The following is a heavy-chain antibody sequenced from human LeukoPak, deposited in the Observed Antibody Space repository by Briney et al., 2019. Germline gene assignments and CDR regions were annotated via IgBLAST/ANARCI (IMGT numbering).Heavy chain of an antibody. J-gene: IGHJ4*02. D-gene: IGHD6-13*01. CDR1: GFTFSSYA. Sequence: GGSLRLSCAASGFTFSSYAMSWVRQAPGKGLEWVSAISGSGGSTYYADSVKGRFTISRDNSKNTLYLQMNSLRAEDTAVYYCARDDRQWYSSSWYLHYFDYWGQGTLVTVSS. CDR2: ISGSGGST. V-gene: IGHV3-23*01. CDR3: ARDDRQWYSSSWYLHYFDY.